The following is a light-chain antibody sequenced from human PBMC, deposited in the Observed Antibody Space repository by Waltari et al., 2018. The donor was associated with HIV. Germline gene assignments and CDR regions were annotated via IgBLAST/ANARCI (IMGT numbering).Light chain of an antibody. CDR2: AVT. V-gene: IGLV2-14*03. J-gene: IGLJ2*01. CDR3: STHTTNDTLE. CDR1: SSHFGLYNF. Sequence: QSALTQPASVSGSPGQSVTISCTGTSSHFGLYNFVSWYQQYPGNLPHVIIYAVTIRPSGVPHRFSGSMSGNTASLTISGLQVDDEAVYYCSTHTTNDTLEFGGGTKLTVL.